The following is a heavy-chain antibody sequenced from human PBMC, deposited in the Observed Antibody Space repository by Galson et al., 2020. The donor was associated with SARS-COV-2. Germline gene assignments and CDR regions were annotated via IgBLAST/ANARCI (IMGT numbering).Heavy chain of an antibody. J-gene: IGHJ6*02. CDR3: ASGSGTRYYYGMDV. Sequence: GSLRLSCAASGFTFSDYYMSWIRQAPGKGLEWVSYISSSSSYTNYADSVKGRFTISRDNAKNSLYLQMNSLRAEDTAVYYCASGSGTRYYYGMDVWGQGTTVTVSS. CDR1: GFTFSDYY. V-gene: IGHV3-11*06. CDR2: ISSSSSYT. D-gene: IGHD3-10*01.